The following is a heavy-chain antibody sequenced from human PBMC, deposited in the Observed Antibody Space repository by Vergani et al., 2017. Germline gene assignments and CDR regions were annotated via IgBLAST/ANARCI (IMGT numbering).Heavy chain of an antibody. CDR2: IYWNDDK. J-gene: IGHJ6*03. V-gene: IGHV2-5*01. Sequence: QITLKESGPTLVKPTQTLTLTCTFSGFSLSTSGVGVGWIRQPPGKALEWLALIYWNDDKRSSPSLKSSLTITKDTSKNHVVLTMTNMDPVDTATYYCADRSLVGVTHPSYDYYYMDVWGKGTSVTVSS. D-gene: IGHD3-10*01. CDR1: GFSLSTSGVG. CDR3: ADRSLVGVTHPSYDYYYMDV.